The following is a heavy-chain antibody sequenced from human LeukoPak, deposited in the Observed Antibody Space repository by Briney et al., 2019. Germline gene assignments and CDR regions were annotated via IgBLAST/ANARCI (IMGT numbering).Heavy chain of an antibody. CDR3: ARDRGNGALDH. CDR2: ISSSGSTI. J-gene: IGHJ4*02. CDR1: GFTFRSYE. Sequence: PGGSLTLSCAASGFTFRSYEMNWVRQAPGKGLEWVSYISSSGSTIYYADSVKGRFTISRDNAKNSLYLQMNSLRAEDTAVYYCARDRGNGALDHWGQGTLVTVSS. V-gene: IGHV3-48*03. D-gene: IGHD1-1*01.